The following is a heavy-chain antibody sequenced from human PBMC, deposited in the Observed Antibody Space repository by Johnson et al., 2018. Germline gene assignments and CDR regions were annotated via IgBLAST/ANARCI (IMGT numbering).Heavy chain of an antibody. CDR2: ISYDGSNK. D-gene: IGHD2-15*01. J-gene: IGHJ6*03. Sequence: QVQLVESGGGVVQXGRSLRLSCAASGFTFSTYAMYWVRQAPGKGLEWVAVISYDGSNKYYADSVKGRFTISRDNSKNTLYLQMKSLSAEDTAVYYCAKELRYCSGSSCVVNYYYMDVWGKGTTVTVSS. CDR1: GFTFSTYA. V-gene: IGHV3-30*18. CDR3: AKELRYCSGSSCVVNYYYMDV.